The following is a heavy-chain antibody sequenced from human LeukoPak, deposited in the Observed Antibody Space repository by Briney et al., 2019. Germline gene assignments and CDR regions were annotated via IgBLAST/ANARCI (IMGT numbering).Heavy chain of an antibody. CDR3: ARRFGYGDYSLYYYYAMDV. V-gene: IGHV4-31*03. CDR2: IYYSGST. CDR1: GGSISSGGYY. Sequence: SETLSLTCTVSGGSISSGGYYWSWIRQHPGKGLEWIGYIYYSGSTYYNPSLKSRVTISVDTSKNQFSLKLSSVTAADTAVYYCARRFGYGDYSLYYYYAMDVWGQGTTVTVSS. D-gene: IGHD4-17*01. J-gene: IGHJ6*02.